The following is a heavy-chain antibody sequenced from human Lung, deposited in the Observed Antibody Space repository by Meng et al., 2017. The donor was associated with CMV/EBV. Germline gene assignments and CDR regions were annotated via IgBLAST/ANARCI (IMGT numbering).Heavy chain of an antibody. CDR3: VRDQGGESMIAVLIERFGMDV. Sequence: GGSLRLSCAASGFTFSSYSMNWVRQAPGKGLEWVSSISTSNSYIYYRDSVKGRLTISRDNSKNNLYLQMNSLTVEDTAVYYCVRDQGGESMIAVLIERFGMDVWGQGXTVTVSS. J-gene: IGHJ6*02. D-gene: IGHD3-22*01. CDR1: GFTFSSYS. V-gene: IGHV3-21*04. CDR2: ISTSNSYI.